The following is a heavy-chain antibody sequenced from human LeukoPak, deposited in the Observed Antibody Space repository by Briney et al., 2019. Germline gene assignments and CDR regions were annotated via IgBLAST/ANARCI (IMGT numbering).Heavy chain of an antibody. Sequence: SVKVPCQTSGNNFNAHYMHRVRQAPGQGLELMGGIIPIFGTANYAQKFQGRVTITADESTSTAYMELSSLRSEDTAVYYCANTPGAARRRNAFDIWGQGTMVTVSS. D-gene: IGHD6-6*01. CDR3: ANTPGAARRRNAFDI. J-gene: IGHJ3*02. CDR2: IIPIFGTA. CDR1: GNNFNAHY. V-gene: IGHV1-69*13.